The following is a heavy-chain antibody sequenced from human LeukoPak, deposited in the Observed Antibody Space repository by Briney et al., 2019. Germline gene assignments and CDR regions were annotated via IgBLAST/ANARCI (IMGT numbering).Heavy chain of an antibody. D-gene: IGHD3-16*02. CDR2: IYYSGST. CDR1: GGSISSYY. J-gene: IGHJ5*02. V-gene: IGHV4-59*08. Sequence: PSETLSLTCTVSGGSISSYYWSWIRQPPGKGLEWIGYIYYSGSTNYNPSLKSRVTISVDTSKNQFSLKLSSVTAADTAVYYCVGVIDWFDPWGQGTLVTVSS. CDR3: VGVIDWFDP.